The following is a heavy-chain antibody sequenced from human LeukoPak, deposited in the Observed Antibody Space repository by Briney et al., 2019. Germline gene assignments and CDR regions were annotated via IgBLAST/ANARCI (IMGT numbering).Heavy chain of an antibody. CDR2: INSDGGRT. J-gene: IGHJ4*03. Sequence: QPGRSLRLSCAASGFTFSTYWMHWVRQAPGKGLVWLSQINSDGGRTGYADSVKGRLTISRDNAKNTVYLQMNSLRTEDTAMDYWARGRNGFFCYWGQGNLVTVSS. D-gene: IGHD2-8*01. V-gene: IGHV3-74*01. CDR3: ARGRNGFFCY. CDR1: GFTFSTYW.